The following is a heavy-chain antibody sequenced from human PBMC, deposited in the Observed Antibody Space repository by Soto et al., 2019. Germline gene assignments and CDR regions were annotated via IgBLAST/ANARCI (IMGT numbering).Heavy chain of an antibody. CDR1: GGSFSGYY. Sequence: SETLSLTCAVYGGSFSGYYWSWIRQPPGKGLEWIGEINHSGSTNYNPSLKSRVTISVDTSKNQFSLKLSSVTAADTAVYYCARGRRSVAGTWADYYYYGMDVWGQGTTVIVSS. J-gene: IGHJ6*02. D-gene: IGHD6-19*01. CDR3: ARGRRSVAGTWADYYYYGMDV. V-gene: IGHV4-34*01. CDR2: INHSGST.